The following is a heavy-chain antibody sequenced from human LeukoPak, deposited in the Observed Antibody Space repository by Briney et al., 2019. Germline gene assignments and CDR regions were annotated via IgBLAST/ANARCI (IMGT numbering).Heavy chain of an antibody. CDR1: GGSFSGYY. J-gene: IGHJ4*02. Sequence: SETLSLTCAVYGGSFSGYYWSWIRQPPGKGLEWIGYIYYSGSTNYNPSLKSRVTISVDTSENQFSLKLSSVTAADTAVYYCAREGEGYYYDSSGFYFDYWGQGTLVTVSS. CDR3: AREGEGYYYDSSGFYFDY. CDR2: IYYSGST. V-gene: IGHV4-59*01. D-gene: IGHD3-22*01.